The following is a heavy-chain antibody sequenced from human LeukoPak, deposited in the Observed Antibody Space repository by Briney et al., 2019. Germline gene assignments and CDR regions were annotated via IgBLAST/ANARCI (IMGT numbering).Heavy chain of an antibody. Sequence: SETLSLTCTVSGGSISSGDYYWSWIRQPPGKGLEWIGYIYYSGSTYYNPSLKSRVTISVDTSKNQFSLKLSSVTAADTAVYYCARVPLPAAIFGWFDPWGQGTLVTVSS. CDR1: GGSISSGDYY. V-gene: IGHV4-30-4*08. CDR2: IYYSGST. CDR3: ARVPLPAAIFGWFDP. J-gene: IGHJ5*02. D-gene: IGHD2-2*01.